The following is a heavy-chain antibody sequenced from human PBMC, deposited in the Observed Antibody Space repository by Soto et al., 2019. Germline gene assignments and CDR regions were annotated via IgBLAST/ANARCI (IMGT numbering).Heavy chain of an antibody. CDR2: IIPDFAIT. Sequence: QVQLVQSGAEVKRPGSSVKVSCSASGDTFASYGISWVRQAPGQGLEWLGGIIPDFAITKFAQKFQDRITFTSDSSSSTTYMELSSLSCDDTAVYYGARAKINFESDGSTCTAPFDRWGPGTPVTVSS. J-gene: IGHJ4*02. V-gene: IGHV1-69*17. CDR1: GDTFASYG. D-gene: IGHD5-18*01. CDR3: ARAKINFESDGSTCTAPFDR.